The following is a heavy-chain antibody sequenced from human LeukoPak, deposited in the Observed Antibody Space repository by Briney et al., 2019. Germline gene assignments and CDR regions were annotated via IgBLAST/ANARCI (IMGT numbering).Heavy chain of an antibody. CDR2: ISAYNGNT. CDR3: ARGGVSHCSGGTCAINWFDP. CDR1: GYTFTNYG. Sequence: GASVKASCKASGYTFTNYGITWVRQAPGQGLEWVGWISAYNGNTNYAQKLQGRVTMTRDTSTGTAYMELRSLRSDDTAVYYCARGGVSHCSGGTCAINWFDPWGQGTLVTVSS. D-gene: IGHD2-15*01. J-gene: IGHJ5*02. V-gene: IGHV1-18*01.